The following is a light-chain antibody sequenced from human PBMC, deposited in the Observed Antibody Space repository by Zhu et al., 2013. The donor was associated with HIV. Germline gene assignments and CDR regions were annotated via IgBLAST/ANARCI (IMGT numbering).Light chain of an antibody. CDR3: QVWDSSSDHVV. CDR2: ADS. CDR1: NIGSKS. Sequence: SYVLTQPPSVSVAPGQAARITCGGNNIGSKSVHWSQQKPGQAPVLVMYADSDRPSGIPERFSGSSSGNTATLTIGRVAVGDEADYYCQVWDSSSDHVVFGGGTKLTVL. V-gene: IGLV3-21*02. J-gene: IGLJ3*02.